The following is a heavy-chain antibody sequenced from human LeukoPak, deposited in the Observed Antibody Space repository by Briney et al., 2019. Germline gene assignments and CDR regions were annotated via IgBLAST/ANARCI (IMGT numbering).Heavy chain of an antibody. Sequence: GGSLRLSCAASGFTFDAYAMHWVRQAPGKGLEWVSLISGDGGSTYYADSVKGRFTISRDNSKNSLYLQMNSLRTEDTALYYCAKGSRRGSLLYAFDIWGQGTMVTVSS. CDR3: AKGSRRGSLLYAFDI. V-gene: IGHV3-43*02. CDR1: GFTFDAYA. D-gene: IGHD5-12*01. CDR2: ISGDGGST. J-gene: IGHJ3*02.